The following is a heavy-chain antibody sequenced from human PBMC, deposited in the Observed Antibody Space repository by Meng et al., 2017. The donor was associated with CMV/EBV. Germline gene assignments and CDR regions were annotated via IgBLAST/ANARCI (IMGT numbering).Heavy chain of an antibody. Sequence: GESLKISCAASGFTFSSYWMHWVRQAPGKGLVWVSRINSDGSSTSYADPVKGRFTISRDNAKNTLYLQMNSLRAEDTAVYYCAKAESRYVDTAMDYWGQGTLVTVSS. D-gene: IGHD5-18*01. V-gene: IGHV3-74*01. CDR2: INSDGSST. J-gene: IGHJ4*02. CDR3: AKAESRYVDTAMDY. CDR1: GFTFSSYW.